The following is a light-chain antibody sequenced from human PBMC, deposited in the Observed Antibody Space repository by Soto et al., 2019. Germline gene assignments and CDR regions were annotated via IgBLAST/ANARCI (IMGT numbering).Light chain of an antibody. CDR3: CSYTPAYTWV. Sequence: QSALTQPASVSGSPGQSISISCTGSSSDVGVHNFVSWYQHHPGKAXXVLIXXVTXXXSGVXXRXSXSKSXXXXXLTISGXQAEDEADYYCCSYTPAYTWVFGGGTKLTVL. V-gene: IGLV2-14*01. J-gene: IGLJ3*02. CDR2: XVT. CDR1: SSDVGVHNF.